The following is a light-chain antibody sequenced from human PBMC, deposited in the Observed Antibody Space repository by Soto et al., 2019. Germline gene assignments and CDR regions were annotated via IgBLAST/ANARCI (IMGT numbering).Light chain of an antibody. V-gene: IGKV1-5*03. CDR2: KAS. Sequence: DIQMTQSPSTLSGSVGDTVTITCRASQTISSWLAWYQQKPGKAPKLLIYKASTLKSGVPSRFSGSGSGTEFTLTISSLQPDDFATYYCQQFNSYPWTFGQGTKV. J-gene: IGKJ1*01. CDR3: QQFNSYPWT. CDR1: QTISSW.